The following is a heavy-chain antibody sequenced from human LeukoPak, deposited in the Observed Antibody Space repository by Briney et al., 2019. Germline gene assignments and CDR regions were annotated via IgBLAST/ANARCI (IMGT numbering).Heavy chain of an antibody. CDR1: GGSFSGYY. Sequence: SETLSLTCAVYGGSFSGYYWSWIRQPPGKGLEWIGEINHSGSTNYNPSLKSRVTISVDTSKNQFSLKLSSVTAADTAVYYCAAIDPTNDSFDYWGQGTLVTVSS. J-gene: IGHJ4*02. D-gene: IGHD2-8*01. V-gene: IGHV4-34*01. CDR3: AAIDPTNDSFDY. CDR2: INHSGST.